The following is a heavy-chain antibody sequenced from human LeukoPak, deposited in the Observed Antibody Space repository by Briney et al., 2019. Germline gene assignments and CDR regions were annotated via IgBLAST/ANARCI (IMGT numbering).Heavy chain of an antibody. D-gene: IGHD3-22*01. CDR2: ISGSGGST. V-gene: IGHV3-23*01. J-gene: IGHJ3*02. CDR3: AKKIYYDSSGYWWNDAFDI. CDR1: GFTFDDYA. Sequence: GGSLRLSCAASGFTFDDYAMHWVRQAPGKGLEWVSLISGSGGSTYYADSVKGRFTISRDNSKNTLYLQMNSLRAEDTAVYYCAKKIYYDSSGYWWNDAFDIWGQGTMVTVSS.